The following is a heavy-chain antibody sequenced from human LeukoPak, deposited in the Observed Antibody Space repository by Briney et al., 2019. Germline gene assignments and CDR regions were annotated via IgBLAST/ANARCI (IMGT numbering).Heavy chain of an antibody. J-gene: IGHJ4*02. V-gene: IGHV4-34*01. D-gene: IGHD3-22*01. CDR3: ASLYYYDSI. Sequence: PSETLSLTCAVYGGSFSGYYWSWIRQPPGKGLEWIGEINHSGSTNYNPSLKSRVTISVDTSKNQFSLKLSSVTAADTAVYYCASLYYYDSIWGQGTLVTVSS. CDR2: INHSGST. CDR1: GGSFSGYY.